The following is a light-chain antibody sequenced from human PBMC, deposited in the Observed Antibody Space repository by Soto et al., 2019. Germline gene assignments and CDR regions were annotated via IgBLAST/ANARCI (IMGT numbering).Light chain of an antibody. Sequence: EVVLTQSPVTLSLSPGDRANLSCRASQSISSSYLAWYQQKPGQAPRLRIYGTFNRATGIPDRFSGDGSGTDFTLTINRLEPEDFAVYFCQHCGLSPRTFGRGTKVEV. CDR2: GTF. CDR3: QHCGLSPRT. V-gene: IGKV3-20*01. CDR1: QSISSSY. J-gene: IGKJ1*01.